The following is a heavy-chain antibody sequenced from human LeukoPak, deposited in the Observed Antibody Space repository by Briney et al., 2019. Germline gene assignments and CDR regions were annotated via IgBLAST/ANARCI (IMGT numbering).Heavy chain of an antibody. J-gene: IGHJ4*02. D-gene: IGHD3-22*01. CDR1: GGTFSSYA. CDR2: IIPIFGTA. CDR3: ARGATNYYDSSGYLYYFDY. Sequence: ASVKVPCKASGGTFSSYAISWVRQAPGQGLEWMGGIIPIFGTANYAQKFQGRVTITTDESTSTAYMELSSLRSEDTAVYYCARGATNYYDSSGYLYYFDYWGQGTLVTVSS. V-gene: IGHV1-69*05.